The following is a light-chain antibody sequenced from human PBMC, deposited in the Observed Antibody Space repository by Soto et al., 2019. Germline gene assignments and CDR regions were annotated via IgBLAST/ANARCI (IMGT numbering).Light chain of an antibody. CDR2: RNS. CDR3: QSYDNSLSGSWV. J-gene: IGLJ3*02. CDR1: SSNIGAGYD. Sequence: QSVLTQPPSVSGAPGQRVTISCSGSSSNIGAGYDVHWYQQLPGTAPKLLIFRNSNRPSGVPDRFSGSKSGSSASLAITGLQAEDEADYYCQSYDNSLSGSWVFGGGTKLTVL. V-gene: IGLV1-40*01.